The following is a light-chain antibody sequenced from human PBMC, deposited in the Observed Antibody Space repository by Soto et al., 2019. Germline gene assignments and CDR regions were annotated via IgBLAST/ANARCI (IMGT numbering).Light chain of an antibody. CDR1: SSDVGGYNY. CDR3: SSYTSSSTLVV. Sequence: QSALTQPASVSGSPGQSITISCNGTSSDVGGYNYVSWYQQHPGKAPKLMIYDVSNRTSGVSNRFSGSKSVNTASLTISGLQAEDESDYYCSSYTSSSTLVVFGGGTKLTVL. CDR2: DVS. J-gene: IGLJ2*01. V-gene: IGLV2-14*01.